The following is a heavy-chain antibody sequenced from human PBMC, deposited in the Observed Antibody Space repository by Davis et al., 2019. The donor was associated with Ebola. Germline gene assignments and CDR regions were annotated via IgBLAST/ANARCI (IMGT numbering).Heavy chain of an antibody. CDR2: IYPGDSDT. J-gene: IGHJ6*02. CDR1: GYTFTGYY. D-gene: IGHD5-18*01. Sequence: KVSCKASGYTFTGYYMHWVRQMPGKGLEWMGIIYPGDSDTRYSPSFQGQVTISADKSISTAYLQWSSLKASDTAMYYCARGDTAMVSYYYYGMDVWGQGTTVTVSS. V-gene: IGHV5-51*01. CDR3: ARGDTAMVSYYYYGMDV.